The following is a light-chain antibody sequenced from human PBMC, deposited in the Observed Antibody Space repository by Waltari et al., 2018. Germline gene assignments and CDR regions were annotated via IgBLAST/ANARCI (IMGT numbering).Light chain of an antibody. J-gene: IGKJ2*01. V-gene: IGKV3-20*01. CDR2: GAS. CDR3: QQYGSSPPFT. Sequence: EIVLTQSPRTLSPSPGERATLSCRASQSVSSSYLAWYQQKPGQAPSLLIYGASSRATGIPDRFSGSGSGTDFTLTIRRLEPEDFAVYYCQQYGSSPPFTFGQGTKLEIK. CDR1: QSVSSSY.